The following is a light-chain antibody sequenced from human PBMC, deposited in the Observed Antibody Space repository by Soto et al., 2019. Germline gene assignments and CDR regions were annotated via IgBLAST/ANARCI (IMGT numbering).Light chain of an antibody. CDR1: SSNIGDNS. J-gene: IGLJ3*02. V-gene: IGLV1-47*01. CDR3: AAWDGSLSAVV. Sequence: QSVLTQPPSASGTPGQRVTISCSGSSSNIGDNSAYWFQQLPGTAPKLLIYRSTQRPSGVPDRFSGSKSGTSASLAISGLRSEDEADYYCAAWDGSLSAVVFGGGTKLTVL. CDR2: RST.